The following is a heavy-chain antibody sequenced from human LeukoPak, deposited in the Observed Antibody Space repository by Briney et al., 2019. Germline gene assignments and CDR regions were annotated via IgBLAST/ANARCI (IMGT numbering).Heavy chain of an antibody. CDR2: ISGSGGST. Sequence: VGSLRLSCAASGFTFSSYAMSWVRQAPGKGLEWVSAISGSGGSTYYADSVKGRFTISRDNSKNTLYLQMNSLRAEDTAVYYCAKRTNWNDGYFDYWGQGTLVTVSS. J-gene: IGHJ4*02. V-gene: IGHV3-23*01. D-gene: IGHD1-1*01. CDR3: AKRTNWNDGYFDY. CDR1: GFTFSSYA.